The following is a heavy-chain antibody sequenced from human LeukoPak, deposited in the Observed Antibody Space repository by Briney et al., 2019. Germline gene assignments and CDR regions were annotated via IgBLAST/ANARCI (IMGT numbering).Heavy chain of an antibody. D-gene: IGHD3-22*01. V-gene: IGHV3-30*02. J-gene: IGHJ4*02. CDR3: ARDYYYDDSGQPVRLDY. CDR2: IRYDGSNR. Sequence: GGSLRLSCAASGFTFSSYGMHWVRQAPGKGLEWGAFIRYDGSNRYYADSVKVRFTISRDNSKNTLYLQMNSLRAEDTAVYYCARDYYYDDSGQPVRLDYWGQGTLVTVSS. CDR1: GFTFSSYG.